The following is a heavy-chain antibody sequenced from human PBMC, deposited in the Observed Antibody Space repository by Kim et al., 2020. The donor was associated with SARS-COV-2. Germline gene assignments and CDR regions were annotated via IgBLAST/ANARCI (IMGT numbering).Heavy chain of an antibody. V-gene: IGHV1-46*01. D-gene: IGHD3-3*02. J-gene: IGHJ4*02. Sequence: ASVKVSCKASGYTFTSYYMHWVRQAPGQGLEWMGIINPSGGSTSYAQKFQGRVTMTRDTSTSTVYMELSSLRSEDTAVYYCARVSGFGDHFGSYFDYWGQGTLVTVSS. CDR1: GYTFTSYY. CDR3: ARVSGFGDHFGSYFDY. CDR2: INPSGGST.